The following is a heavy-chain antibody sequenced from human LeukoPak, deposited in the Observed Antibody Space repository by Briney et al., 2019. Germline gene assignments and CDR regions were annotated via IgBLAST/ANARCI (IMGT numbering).Heavy chain of an antibody. J-gene: IGHJ5*02. CDR1: GYTFTGYY. V-gene: IGHV1-2*02. Sequence: ASVKVSCKASGYTFTGYYMHWVRQAPGQGLEWMGWINPNSGGTNYAQKFQGRVTMTRDTSISTAYMELSRLRSDDTAVYYCARDDDCSSTSCSYWFDPWGQGTMVTVSS. D-gene: IGHD2-2*01. CDR3: ARDDDCSSTSCSYWFDP. CDR2: INPNSGGT.